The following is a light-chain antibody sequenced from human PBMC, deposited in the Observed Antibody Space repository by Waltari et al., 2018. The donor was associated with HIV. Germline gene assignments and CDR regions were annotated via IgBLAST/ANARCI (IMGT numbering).Light chain of an antibody. V-gene: IGLV3-25*03. CDR1: TLPKQY. Sequence: SYELTQPPSVSVSHGQTARITCSGDTLPKQYAFWYQQKPGQAPVLVMYKDSERPSGIPERFSGSSSGTQVTLTVSGVQAEDEAAYYCQSTDSSGTYVIFGGGTKLTVL. CDR3: QSTDSSGTYVI. CDR2: KDS. J-gene: IGLJ2*01.